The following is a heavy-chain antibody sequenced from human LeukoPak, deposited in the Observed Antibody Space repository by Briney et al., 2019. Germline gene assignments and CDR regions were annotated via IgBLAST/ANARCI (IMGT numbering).Heavy chain of an antibody. CDR1: GFIVSNNY. CDR3: ARDSNGPAF. Sequence: GGSLRLSCAASGFIVSNNYMSWVRQAPGKGLEWVSVIYSGGGTFYSDSVKGRFTISRDYSKNTLYLQVNSLRADDTAVYYCARDSNGPAFWGQGTLVTVSS. CDR2: IYSGGGT. D-gene: IGHD6-19*01. V-gene: IGHV3-53*01. J-gene: IGHJ4*02.